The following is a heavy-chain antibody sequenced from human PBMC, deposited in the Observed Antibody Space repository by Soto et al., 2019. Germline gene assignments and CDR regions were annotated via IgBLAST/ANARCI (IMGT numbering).Heavy chain of an antibody. CDR3: AKPFEYSTWSQSFDY. D-gene: IGHD6-13*01. CDR1: GFTFSSYA. Sequence: PGGSLRLSCAATGFTFSSYAMSWVRQAPGKGLEWVSGISGSGGSKYYADSVKGRFTISRDNSKNTLYLQLNSLRAEDTAVYYCAKPFEYSTWSQSFDYWGQGTLVTVSS. V-gene: IGHV3-23*01. J-gene: IGHJ4*02. CDR2: ISGSGGSK.